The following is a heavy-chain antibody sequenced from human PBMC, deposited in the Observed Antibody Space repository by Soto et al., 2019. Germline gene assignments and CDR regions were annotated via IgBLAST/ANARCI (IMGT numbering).Heavy chain of an antibody. J-gene: IGHJ5*02. CDR1: GFTFSSYA. CDR3: AKDRGYSSGWYGGWFDP. D-gene: IGHD6-19*01. CDR2: ISGSGGST. V-gene: IGHV3-23*01. Sequence: GGSLRLSCAASGFTFSSYAMSWVRQAPGKGLEWVSAISGSGGSTYYTDSVKGRFTVSRDNSKNTLYLQMNSLRAEDTAVYYCAKDRGYSSGWYGGWFDPWGQGTLVTVSS.